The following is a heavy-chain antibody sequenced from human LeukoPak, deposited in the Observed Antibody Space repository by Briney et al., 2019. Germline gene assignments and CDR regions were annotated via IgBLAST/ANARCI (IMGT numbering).Heavy chain of an antibody. V-gene: IGHV4-4*07. CDR3: ARDRFNNYADY. D-gene: IGHD3-3*01. J-gene: IGHJ4*02. CDR2: IYTSGST. CDR1: GASFISYY. Sequence: SETLSLTCTVSGASFISYYWSWIRQPAGKGLEWIRHIYTSGSTNYNPSLKSRVTMSVDTSKNQFSLKLTSVTAADTAVYYCARDRFNNYADYWGQGTQVTVSS.